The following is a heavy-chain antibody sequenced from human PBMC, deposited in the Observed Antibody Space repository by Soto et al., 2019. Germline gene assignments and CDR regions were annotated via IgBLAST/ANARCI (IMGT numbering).Heavy chain of an antibody. CDR2: LWFDGSNE. V-gene: IGHV3-33*06. Sequence: GGSLRLSCAASGFPFSRYDMHWVRQAPGKGLEWVAVLWFDGSNEYYADSVQGRFTISRDNSKNTLYLQMDSLRAEDTAVYYCAKVLYASESFDSEEAPYGMDVWGQGTTVTVSS. CDR3: AKVLYASESFDSEEAPYGMDV. D-gene: IGHD3-10*01. J-gene: IGHJ6*02. CDR1: GFPFSRYD.